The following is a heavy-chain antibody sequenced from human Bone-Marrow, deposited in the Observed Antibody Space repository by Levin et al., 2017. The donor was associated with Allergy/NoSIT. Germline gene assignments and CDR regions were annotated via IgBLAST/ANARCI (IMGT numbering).Heavy chain of an antibody. CDR3: ARDIVVEVAATLYYDGMDV. J-gene: IGHJ6*02. CDR2: IYHSGST. V-gene: IGHV4-38-2*02. D-gene: IGHD2-15*01. Sequence: GSLRLSCTVSGSSISSGYYWGWIRQPPGKGLEWIGSIYHSGSTYYNPSLKSRVTISVDTSKNQFSLQLSSVTAADTAVYYCARDIVVEVAATLYYDGMDVWGQGTTVTVSS. CDR1: GSSISSGYY.